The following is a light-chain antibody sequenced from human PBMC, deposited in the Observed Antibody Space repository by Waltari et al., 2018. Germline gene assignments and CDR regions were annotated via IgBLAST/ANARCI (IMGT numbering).Light chain of an antibody. CDR2: AKN. CDR3: RSYESSLSHSV. J-gene: IGLJ1*01. Sequence: QSVLTQPPSVSGAPGQRVTISCTGSNSNIGAGYDVHWYQQLPTKAPKRLIFAKNNRPSGVPDRCSGSRSGPSASLAITGLQAEDEADYYCRSYESSLSHSVFGTGTKVSVL. V-gene: IGLV1-40*01. CDR1: NSNIGAGYD.